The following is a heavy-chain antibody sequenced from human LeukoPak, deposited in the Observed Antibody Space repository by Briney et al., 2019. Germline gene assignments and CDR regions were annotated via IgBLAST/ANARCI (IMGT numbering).Heavy chain of an antibody. V-gene: IGHV1-24*01. D-gene: IGHD2-15*01. CDR3: ATPYYSGGSYHYYYMDV. CDR1: GYTLTELS. J-gene: IGHJ6*03. Sequence: ASVRLPCKFSGYTLTELSMHWVRQAPGKGLEWMGGFDPEDGETIYAQKFQGRVTMTEDTSTDTAYMELSSLRSEDTAVYYCATPYYSGGSYHYYYMDVWGKGNTVTVSS. CDR2: FDPEDGET.